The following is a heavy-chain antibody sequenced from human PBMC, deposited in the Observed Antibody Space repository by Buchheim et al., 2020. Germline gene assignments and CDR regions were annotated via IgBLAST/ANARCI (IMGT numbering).Heavy chain of an antibody. CDR3: AKNSGWFNT. J-gene: IGHJ5*02. D-gene: IGHD1-26*01. CDR1: GFTFSNTD. Sequence: EFQLLDSGGGLVQPGGSLRLSCEASGFTFSNTDMSWVRQTPGRGLEWVSTISGDSENTYYADSVWGRFTISRENSKNTEYLQLSSLRAADTALYYCAKNSGWFNTWGQGTL. CDR2: ISGDSENT. V-gene: IGHV3-23*01.